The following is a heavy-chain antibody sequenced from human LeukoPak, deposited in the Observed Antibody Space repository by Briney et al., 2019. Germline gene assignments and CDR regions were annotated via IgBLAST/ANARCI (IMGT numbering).Heavy chain of an antibody. CDR2: MNPNSGNT. J-gene: IGHJ4*02. CDR3: ARGESGAAAGRY. V-gene: IGHV1-8*01. CDR1: GYTFTSYD. Sequence: ASVKVSCXASGYTFTSYDINWVRQATGQGLEWMAWMNPNSGNTGCAQKFQGRVTMTRNTSISTAYMELSSLRSEDTAVYYCARGESGAAAGRYWGQGTLVTVSS. D-gene: IGHD6-13*01.